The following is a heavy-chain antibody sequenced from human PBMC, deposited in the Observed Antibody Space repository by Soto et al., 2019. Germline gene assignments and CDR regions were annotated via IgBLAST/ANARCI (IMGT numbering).Heavy chain of an antibody. CDR2: IYHSGST. CDR3: AVGIAARPLGY. Sequence: QLQLQESGSGLVKPSQTLSLTCAVSGGAISSGGYSWSWIRHPPGNALESIAYIYHSGSTYYNPSLKSRVTISVDRSKNQYSLTLSSVTAADTAVYYCAVGIAARPLGYWGQGTLVTVSS. V-gene: IGHV4-30-2*01. J-gene: IGHJ4*02. CDR1: GGAISSGGYS. D-gene: IGHD6-6*01.